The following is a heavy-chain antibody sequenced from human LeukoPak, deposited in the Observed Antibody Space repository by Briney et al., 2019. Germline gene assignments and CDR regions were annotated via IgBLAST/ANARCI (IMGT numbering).Heavy chain of an antibody. V-gene: IGHV1-3*01. J-gene: IGHJ1*01. D-gene: IGHD3-22*01. Sequence: KFQGRVTITRDTSASTAYMELSSLRSEDTAVYYCARVPLSDSSGHYYPHWGQGTLVTVSS. CDR3: ARVPLSDSSGHYYPH.